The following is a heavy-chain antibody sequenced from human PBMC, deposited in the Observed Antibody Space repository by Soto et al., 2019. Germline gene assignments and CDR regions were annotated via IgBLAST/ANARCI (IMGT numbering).Heavy chain of an antibody. V-gene: IGHV5-51*01. Sequence: GESLKISCKTSGYTFTTYWVGWVRQRPGEGLEWMGIIYPSDSDTRYSPSFQGHVMLSVDKSLETEYLEWSSLKTSDTAVYFCARRAGVMVPSHYWGQGTQVTVST. J-gene: IGHJ4*02. CDR1: GYTFTTYW. D-gene: IGHD3-16*01. CDR3: ARRAGVMVPSHY. CDR2: IYPSDSDT.